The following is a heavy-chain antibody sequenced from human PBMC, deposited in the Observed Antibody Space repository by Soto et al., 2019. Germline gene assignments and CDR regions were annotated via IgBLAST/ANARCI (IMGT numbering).Heavy chain of an antibody. CDR3: ARVLLRNWFYP. V-gene: IGHV3-48*03. Sequence: GGSLRLSCAASGFTFSSYDMNWVRQAPGKGLEWVSYISSSGSTIYYVDAVKGRSTISRDNAKNSLYLQMNSLRAEDTAVYYCARVLLRNWFYPWGQGTLVTVSS. J-gene: IGHJ5*02. CDR2: ISSSGSTI. CDR1: GFTFSSYD.